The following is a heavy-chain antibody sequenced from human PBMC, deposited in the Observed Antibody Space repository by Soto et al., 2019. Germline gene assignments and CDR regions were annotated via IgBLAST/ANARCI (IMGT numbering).Heavy chain of an antibody. J-gene: IGHJ4*02. V-gene: IGHV3-23*01. CDR2: ISGSGGST. D-gene: IGHD3-16*02. CDR3: AKQIYETYDYIWGSYRPKTFDY. CDR1: GFTFSSYA. Sequence: GGSLRLSCAASGFTFSSYAMSWVRQAPGKGLEWVSAISGSGGSTYYADSVKGRFTISRDNSKNTLYLQMNSLRAEDTAVYYCAKQIYETYDYIWGSYRPKTFDYWGQGTLVTVSS.